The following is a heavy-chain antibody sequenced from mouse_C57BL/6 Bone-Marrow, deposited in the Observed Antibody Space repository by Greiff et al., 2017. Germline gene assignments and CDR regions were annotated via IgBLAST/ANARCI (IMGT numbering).Heavy chain of an antibody. V-gene: IGHV1-52*01. J-gene: IGHJ1*03. CDR2: IDPSDSET. CDR3: AGDWYFDV. Sequence: QVQLQQPGAELVRPGSSVKLSCKASGYTFTSYWMHWVKQRPIQGLEWIGNIDPSDSETNYNQKFKDKATLTVDKSSSTAYMQLSSLTSEDSAVXYCAGDWYFDVWGTGTTVTVSS. CDR1: GYTFTSYW.